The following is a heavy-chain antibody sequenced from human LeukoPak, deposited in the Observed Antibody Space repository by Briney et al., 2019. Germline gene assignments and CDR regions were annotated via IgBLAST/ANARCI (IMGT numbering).Heavy chain of an antibody. J-gene: IGHJ4*02. CDR3: ARDRPQAPWYYFDY. Sequence: SETLSLTCAVSGGSMSSSNWWSRVRQPPGKGLGWIGERYHTGDFNYSQSLQSRLTISIDQSKNQLSLRSSSVTAADTAVYYCARDRPQAPWYYFDYWGQGILVTVST. CDR1: GGSMSSSNW. CDR2: RYHTGDF. D-gene: IGHD1-14*01. V-gene: IGHV4-4*02.